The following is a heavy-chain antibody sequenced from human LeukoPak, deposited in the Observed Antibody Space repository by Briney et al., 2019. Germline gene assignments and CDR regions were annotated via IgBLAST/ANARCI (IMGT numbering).Heavy chain of an antibody. Sequence: ASVKVSCKASGYAFTSYGISWVRQAPGQGLEWMGWISAYNGNTNYAQKLQGRVTMTTDTSTSTAYMELRSLRSDDTAVYYCARVSREWLPPYPDYWGQGTLVTVSS. J-gene: IGHJ4*02. CDR1: GYAFTSYG. CDR2: ISAYNGNT. D-gene: IGHD6-19*01. V-gene: IGHV1-18*01. CDR3: ARVSREWLPPYPDY.